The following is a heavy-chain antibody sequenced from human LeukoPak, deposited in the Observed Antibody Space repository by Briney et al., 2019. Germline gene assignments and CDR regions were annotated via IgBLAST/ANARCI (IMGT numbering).Heavy chain of an antibody. CDR1: GFTFSSYD. V-gene: IGHV3-13*05. CDR2: IGTAGDP. J-gene: IGHJ6*04. Sequence: GGSLRLSCAASGFTFSSYDMHWVRQATGKVLEWVSAIGTAGDPYYPGSVKGRFTISRENAKNSLYLQMNSLRAGDTAVYYCARGGCSGGSCYPRYYYGMDVWGKGTTVTVSS. CDR3: ARGGCSGGSCYPRYYYGMDV. D-gene: IGHD2-15*01.